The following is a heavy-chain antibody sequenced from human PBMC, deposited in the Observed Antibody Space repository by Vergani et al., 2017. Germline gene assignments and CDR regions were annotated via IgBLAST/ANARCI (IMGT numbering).Heavy chain of an antibody. V-gene: IGHV4-61*02. CDR1: GGSISSGSYY. CDR2: IYTSGST. D-gene: IGHD6-19*01. J-gene: IGHJ6*03. CDR3: AREGTPIAVAEYYYYYMDV. Sequence: QVQLQESGPGLVKPSQTLSLTCTVSGGSISSGSYYWSWIRQPAGKGLEWIGRIYTSGSTNYNPSLKSRVTISVDTSKNQFSLKLGSVTAADTAVYYCAREGTPIAVAEYYYYYMDVWGKGTTVTVSS.